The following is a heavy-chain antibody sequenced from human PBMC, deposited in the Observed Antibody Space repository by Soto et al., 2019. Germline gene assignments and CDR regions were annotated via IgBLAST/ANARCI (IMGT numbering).Heavy chain of an antibody. CDR2: ISYDGSNK. D-gene: IGHD1-26*01. V-gene: IGHV3-30*18. J-gene: IGHJ4*02. CDR3: AKSIGSYYAY. CDR1: GFTFSSYG. Sequence: ESGGGVVQPGRSLRLSCVASGFTFSSYGMHWVRQAPGKGLEWVAVISYDGSNKYYADSVKGRFTISRDNSKNTLYLQMNSLRAEDTAVYYCAKSIGSYYAYWGQGTLVTVSS.